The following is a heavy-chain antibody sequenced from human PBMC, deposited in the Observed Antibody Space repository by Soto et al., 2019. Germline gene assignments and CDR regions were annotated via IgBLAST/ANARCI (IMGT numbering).Heavy chain of an antibody. Sequence: PGGSLRLSCAASGFTFSSYAMSWVRQAPGKGLEWVSAISGSGGSTYYADSVKGRFTISRDNSKNTLYLQMNSLRAEDTAVYYCAHDYLIDYYYYGMDVWGQGTTVTVSS. CDR2: ISGSGGST. CDR3: AHDYLIDYYYYGMDV. J-gene: IGHJ6*02. V-gene: IGHV3-23*01. CDR1: GFTFSSYA.